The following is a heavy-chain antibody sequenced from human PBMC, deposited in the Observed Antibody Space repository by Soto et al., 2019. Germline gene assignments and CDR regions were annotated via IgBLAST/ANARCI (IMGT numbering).Heavy chain of an antibody. D-gene: IGHD6-13*01. Sequence: SVKVSCKASGFTFTSSAMQWVRQARGQRLEWIGWIVVGSGNTNYAQKFQERVTITRDMSTSTAYMELSSLRSEDTAMYYCAADIIAAAGTGLGMDVWGKGTTVTVSS. CDR3: AADIIAAAGTGLGMDV. J-gene: IGHJ6*04. V-gene: IGHV1-58*02. CDR1: GFTFTSSA. CDR2: IVVGSGNT.